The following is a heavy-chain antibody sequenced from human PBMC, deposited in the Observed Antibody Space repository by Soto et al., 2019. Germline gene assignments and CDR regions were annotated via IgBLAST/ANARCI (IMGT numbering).Heavy chain of an antibody. CDR1: GFTFSSYG. V-gene: IGHV3-30*18. J-gene: IGHJ4*02. CDR2: ISYDGSNK. Sequence: QVQLVESGGGVVQPGRSLRLSCAASGFTFSSYGMHWVRQAPGKGLEWVAVISYDGSNKYYADSVKGRFTISRDNSKNTLYLQMNSLRAEDTAVYYCAKDPFRYCSGGSCYSADYWGQGTLVTVSS. D-gene: IGHD2-15*01. CDR3: AKDPFRYCSGGSCYSADY.